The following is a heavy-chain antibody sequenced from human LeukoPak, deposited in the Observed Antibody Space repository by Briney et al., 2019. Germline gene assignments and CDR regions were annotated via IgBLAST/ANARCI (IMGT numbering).Heavy chain of an antibody. CDR3: ARGPNQWLRSAGF. J-gene: IGHJ3*01. CDR2: INHSGSN. D-gene: IGHD5-12*01. CDR1: GGSFSGYY. V-gene: IGHV4-34*01. Sequence: PSETLSLTCAVYGGSFSGYYWSWVRRPPGKGLEWIGEINHSGSNNYTPSLKSRVTISIDTSKNQFSLKLSSVTAADTAMYYCARGPNQWLRSAGFWGQGTMVTVSS.